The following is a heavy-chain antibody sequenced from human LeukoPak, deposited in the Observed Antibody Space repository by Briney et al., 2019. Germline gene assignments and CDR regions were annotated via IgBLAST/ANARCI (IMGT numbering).Heavy chain of an antibody. CDR2: ISYDGSNK. V-gene: IGHV3-30*04. CDR3: AREFTYYDFWSGNYYYYMDV. D-gene: IGHD3-3*01. J-gene: IGHJ6*03. CDR1: GFTFNNYA. Sequence: GGTLRLSCASSGFTFNNYAMSWVRQAPGRGLEWVAVISYDGSNKYYADSVKGRFTISRDNSKNTLYLQMNSLRAEDTAVYYCAREFTYYDFWSGNYYYYMDVWGKGTTVTVSS.